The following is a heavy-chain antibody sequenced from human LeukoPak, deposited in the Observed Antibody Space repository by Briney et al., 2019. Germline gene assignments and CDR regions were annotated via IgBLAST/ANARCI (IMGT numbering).Heavy chain of an antibody. Sequence: SETLSLTCTVSGGSMRSQYWSWIRQTPGKGLEWIGLIYYDGATNYNPSLKTLVVMSVDTSKNQFSLRLKSVTAADTAVYYCARDGILVRGSDYWFDPWGRGTMVTVSS. CDR2: IYYDGAT. CDR3: ARDGILVRGSDYWFDP. J-gene: IGHJ5*02. V-gene: IGHV4-59*11. CDR1: GGSMRSQY. D-gene: IGHD3-22*01.